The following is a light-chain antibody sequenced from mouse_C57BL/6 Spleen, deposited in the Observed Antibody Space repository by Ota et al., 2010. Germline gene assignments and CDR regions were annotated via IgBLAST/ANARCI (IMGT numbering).Light chain of an antibody. CDR1: QDINKY. J-gene: IGKJ5*01. CDR2: HI. V-gene: IGKV19-93*01. CDR3: LQYDNLLT. Sequence: DIQMTQSPSSLSASLGGKVTITCKASQDINKYIAWYQHKPGKGPRLLIHLHIYITARHPIKVQWKWGLGEIIPSASATWSLKIFATYYCLQYDNLLTFGAGTKLELK.